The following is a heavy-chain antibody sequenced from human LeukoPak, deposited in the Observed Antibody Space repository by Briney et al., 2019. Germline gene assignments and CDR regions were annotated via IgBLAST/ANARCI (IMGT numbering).Heavy chain of an antibody. Sequence: PGGSLRLSCAASGFTSSSYAMNWVRQAPGKGLEWVSACGTSGDTYYADSVRGRFTISRDNAKNTVYLQMSSLRAEDTAVYYCAQKTPGTHPFDYWGQGTLVTVSS. CDR3: AQKTPGTHPFDY. V-gene: IGHV3-23*01. CDR1: GFTSSSYA. CDR2: CGTSGDT. D-gene: IGHD6-13*01. J-gene: IGHJ4*02.